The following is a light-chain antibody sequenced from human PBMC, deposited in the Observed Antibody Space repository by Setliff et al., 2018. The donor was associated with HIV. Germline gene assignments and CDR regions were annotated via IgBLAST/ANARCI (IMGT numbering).Light chain of an antibody. CDR3: SSYSSSTSFYV. Sequence: QSALTQPASVSGSPGQSITVSCTGTSSDVGDYKYVSWYQQLPGKAPKLMLYDVSHRPSGVSNRFPGSKSGDTASLTISGLQADDEANYYCSSYSSSTSFYVFGTGTKVTVL. V-gene: IGLV2-14*03. J-gene: IGLJ1*01. CDR1: SSDVGDYKY. CDR2: DVS.